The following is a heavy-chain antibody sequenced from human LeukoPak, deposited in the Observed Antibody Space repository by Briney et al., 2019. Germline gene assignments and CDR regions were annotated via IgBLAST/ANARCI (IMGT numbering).Heavy chain of an antibody. V-gene: IGHV3-30*04. CDR1: GFTFSSYA. J-gene: IGHJ4*02. CDR2: ISYDGSNK. Sequence: GRSLRLSCAASGFTFSSYAMHWVRQAPGKGLEWVAVISYDGSNKYYADSVKGRFTISRDNSKNTLHLQMDSLRAEDTAFYYCARVGCSSTSCTRPFDYWGQGTLVTVSS. D-gene: IGHD2-2*01. CDR3: ARVGCSSTSCTRPFDY.